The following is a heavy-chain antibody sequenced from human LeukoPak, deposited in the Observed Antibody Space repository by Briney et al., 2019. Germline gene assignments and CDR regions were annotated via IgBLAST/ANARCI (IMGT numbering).Heavy chain of an antibody. Sequence: ASVKVSCKASGYTFTTYAMHWLRQAPGQRLEWMGWINAGNGDTKYSQKFQARVTITRDTSASTAYMELSSLRSEDTAVYYCARDPIGSRWPYYFDYWGQGTLVTVSS. V-gene: IGHV1-3*01. J-gene: IGHJ4*02. CDR1: GYTFTTYA. D-gene: IGHD6-13*01. CDR2: INAGNGDT. CDR3: ARDPIGSRWPYYFDY.